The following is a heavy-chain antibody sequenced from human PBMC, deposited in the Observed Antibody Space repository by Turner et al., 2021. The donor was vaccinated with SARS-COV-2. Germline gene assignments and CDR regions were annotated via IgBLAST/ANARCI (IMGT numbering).Heavy chain of an antibody. CDR1: GFTFSSYW. CDR3: ARSELGLFFDY. V-gene: IGHV3-7*01. CDR2: IDKDRSEK. J-gene: IGHJ4*02. D-gene: IGHD7-27*01. Sequence: EVQLVKSGGGLVQPGGSLSLSCAASGFTFSSYWMSWVRQAPGKGLEWVANIDKDRSEKYYVGSVKGRFTISRDNAKNSLYLQVNSLRAEDTAVYYCARSELGLFFDYWGQGTLVTVSS.